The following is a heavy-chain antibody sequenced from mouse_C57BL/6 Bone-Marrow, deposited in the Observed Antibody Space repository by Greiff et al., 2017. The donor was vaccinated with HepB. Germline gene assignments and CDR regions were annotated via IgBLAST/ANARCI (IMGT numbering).Heavy chain of an antibody. CDR1: GYTFTDYY. CDR2: INPNNGGT. Sequence: VQLQQSGPELVKPGASVKISCKASGYTFTDYYMNWVKQSHGKSLEWIGDINPNNGGTSYNQKFKGKATLTVDKSSSTAYMELRSLTSEDSAVYYCARKARYDGYYERDAMDYWGQGTSVTVSS. D-gene: IGHD2-3*01. J-gene: IGHJ4*01. V-gene: IGHV1-26*01. CDR3: ARKARYDGYYERDAMDY.